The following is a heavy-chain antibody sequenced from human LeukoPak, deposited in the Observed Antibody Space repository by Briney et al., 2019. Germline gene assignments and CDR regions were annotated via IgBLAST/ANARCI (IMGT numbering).Heavy chain of an antibody. CDR1: LDSISSFY. CDR2: IYTTGKT. D-gene: IGHD1-26*01. J-gene: IGHJ4*02. V-gene: IGHV4-4*07. Sequence: SETLSLTCNVSLDSISSFYWSWIRQSAGAGLEWIGRIYTTGKTDYNPSLKSRVTVSVDTSRNRVSLKLRSVTAADTAVYYCARDVGASNFDYWGQGILVTVSS. CDR3: ARDVGASNFDY.